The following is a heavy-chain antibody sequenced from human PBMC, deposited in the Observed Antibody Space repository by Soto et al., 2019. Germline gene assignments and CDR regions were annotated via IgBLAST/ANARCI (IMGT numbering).Heavy chain of an antibody. CDR1: GGSIRSYY. CDR2: IYYSGST. D-gene: IGHD2-21*02. V-gene: IGHV4-59*01. J-gene: IGHJ6*02. CDR3: ARDLWGYCGADCYPLDV. Sequence: SETLSLTCTVSGGSIRSYYWSWIRQPPGKGLEWIGYIYYSGSTNYNPSLKSRVTISVDTSKNQFSLKLNSVTAADTAVYSCARDLWGYCGADCYPLDVWGQGTTVTVSS.